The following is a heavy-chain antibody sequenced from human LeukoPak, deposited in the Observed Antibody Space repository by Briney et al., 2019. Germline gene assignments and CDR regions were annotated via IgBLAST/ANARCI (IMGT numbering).Heavy chain of an antibody. V-gene: IGHV3-48*04. J-gene: IGHJ4*02. CDR3: TRGFDVSDY. CDR1: GLTFSSYS. CDR2: ISSSGGTM. Sequence: PGGSLRLSCAVSGLTFSSYSMNWVRQAPGKGLEWLSYISSSGGTMYYADSVRGRFTVSRDNAKNSLYLQMNSLRVEDTAMCYCTRGFDVSDYWGQGTVVTVSS. D-gene: IGHD3-16*01.